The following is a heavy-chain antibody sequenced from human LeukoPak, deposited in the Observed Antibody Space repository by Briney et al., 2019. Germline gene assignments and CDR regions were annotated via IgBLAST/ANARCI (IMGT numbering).Heavy chain of an antibody. J-gene: IGHJ4*02. V-gene: IGHV3-21*01. Sequence: PGGSLRLSCAASGFTFSSYSMNWVRQAPGKGLEWVSSISSSSSYIYYADSVKGRFTISRDDAKNSLYLQMNSLRAEDTAVYYCAREGHHPSPWELSATGPYYFDYWGQGTLVTVSS. D-gene: IGHD1-26*01. CDR1: GFTFSSYS. CDR3: AREGHHPSPWELSATGPYYFDY. CDR2: ISSSSSYI.